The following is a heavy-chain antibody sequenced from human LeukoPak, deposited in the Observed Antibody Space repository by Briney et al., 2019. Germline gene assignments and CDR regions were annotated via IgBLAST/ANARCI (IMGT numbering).Heavy chain of an antibody. CDR2: ISYDGSNK. V-gene: IGHV3-30-3*01. J-gene: IGHJ6*02. CDR3: ARTSSSSDYYGMDV. Sequence: GGSLRLSCAASGFTFNSYWMSWVRQAPGKGLEWVAVISYDGSNKYYADSVKGRFTISRDNSKNTLYLQMNSLRAEDTAVYYCARTSSSSDYYGMDVWGQGTTVTVSS. CDR1: GFTFNSYW. D-gene: IGHD6-13*01.